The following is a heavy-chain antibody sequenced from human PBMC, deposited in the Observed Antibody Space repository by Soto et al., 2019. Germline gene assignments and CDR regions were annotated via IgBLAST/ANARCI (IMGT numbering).Heavy chain of an antibody. V-gene: IGHV1-58*01. CDR3: AADATAWQQMVPSDY. J-gene: IGHJ4*02. D-gene: IGHD2-8*01. Sequence: VQWVRQARGQRLEWIGWIAVGSGYTNYAQRFQDRVTLTRDMSTATTYMELSRLTSEDTAIYYCAADATAWQQMVPSDYWGQGTLVTVSS. CDR2: IAVGSGYT.